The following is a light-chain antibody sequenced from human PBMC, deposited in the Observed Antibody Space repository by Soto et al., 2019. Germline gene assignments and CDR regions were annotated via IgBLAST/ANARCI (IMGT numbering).Light chain of an antibody. CDR2: DAS. CDR1: QSISSW. CDR3: QKYNSYSPET. V-gene: IGKV1-5*01. Sequence: DIQMTQSPSTLSASVGDRVTITCRASQSISSWLAWYQQKPGKAPKLLIYDASSLESGVPSRFSGSGSGTEFTLTISRLQPDDFATYYCQKYNSYSPETFGQGTKVDIK. J-gene: IGKJ1*01.